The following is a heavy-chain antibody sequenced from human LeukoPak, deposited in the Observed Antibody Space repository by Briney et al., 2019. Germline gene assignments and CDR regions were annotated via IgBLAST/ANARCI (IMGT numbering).Heavy chain of an antibody. Sequence: GGSLRLSCAASGFTFSSYAMNWVRQAPGKGLEWVSVISGSGGTTYYAGSVKGRFTISRDNSKNTLYLQMNSLRAEDTAVYYCAKTHGSRMVRDYRGYNYYGMDVWGKGTTVTVSS. CDR1: GFTFSSYA. D-gene: IGHD3-10*01. J-gene: IGHJ6*04. CDR3: AKTHGSRMVRDYRGYNYYGMDV. V-gene: IGHV3-23*01. CDR2: ISGSGGTT.